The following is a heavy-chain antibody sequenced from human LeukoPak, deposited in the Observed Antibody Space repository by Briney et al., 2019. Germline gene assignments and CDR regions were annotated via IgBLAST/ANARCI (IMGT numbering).Heavy chain of an antibody. CDR2: IYPGDSDT. CDR1: GYSFTSYW. D-gene: IGHD1-26*01. Sequence: GESLQISCKGSGYSFTSYWIGWVRQMPGKGLEWMGIIYPGDSDTRYSPSFQGQVTISADKSISTAYLQWSSLKASDTAMYYCARVRSGDYSEDAFDIWGQGTMVTVSS. V-gene: IGHV5-51*01. CDR3: ARVRSGDYSEDAFDI. J-gene: IGHJ3*02.